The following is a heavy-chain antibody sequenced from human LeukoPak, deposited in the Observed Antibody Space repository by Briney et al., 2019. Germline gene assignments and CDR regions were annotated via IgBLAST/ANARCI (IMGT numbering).Heavy chain of an antibody. CDR2: ISWNSGSI. D-gene: IGHD3-10*01. V-gene: IGHV3-9*01. CDR3: AKDRQYYYGSGSLSY. Sequence: GGSLRLSCAASGFTFDDYAMHWVRQAPGKGLEWVSGISWNSGSIGYADSVKGRFTISRDNAKNSLYLQMNSLRAEGTALYYCAKDRQYYYGSGSLSYWGQGTLVTVSS. CDR1: GFTFDDYA. J-gene: IGHJ4*02.